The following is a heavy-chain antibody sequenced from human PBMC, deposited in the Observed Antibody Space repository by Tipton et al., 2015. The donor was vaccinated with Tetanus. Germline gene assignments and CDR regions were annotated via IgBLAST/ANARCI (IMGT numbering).Heavy chain of an antibody. CDR1: RGSISSGTFY. Sequence: TLSLTCTVSRGSISSGTFYWDWIRQPPGKGLEWIGNIYYNGNTLENPSLKGRVTLSLGKSKNQFSLNLTSVTAADTAVYYCARTADNWFDPWGQGTLVTVSS. CDR2: IYYNGNT. D-gene: IGHD2-21*02. CDR3: ARTADNWFDP. J-gene: IGHJ5*02. V-gene: IGHV4-39*01.